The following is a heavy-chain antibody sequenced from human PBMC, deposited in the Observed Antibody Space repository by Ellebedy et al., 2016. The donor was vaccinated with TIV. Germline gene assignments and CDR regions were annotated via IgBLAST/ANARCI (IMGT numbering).Heavy chain of an antibody. D-gene: IGHD5-24*01. Sequence: SETLSLXXTVSGGSISSSSYYWGWIRQPPGKGLEWIGSIHYSGSTDYNPSLKSRVTISVDTSKNQFSLKLISVTAADTAVYYCATSRDGYKIDYWGQGTLVTVSS. CDR1: GGSISSSSYY. CDR3: ATSRDGYKIDY. CDR2: IHYSGST. J-gene: IGHJ4*02. V-gene: IGHV4-39*01.